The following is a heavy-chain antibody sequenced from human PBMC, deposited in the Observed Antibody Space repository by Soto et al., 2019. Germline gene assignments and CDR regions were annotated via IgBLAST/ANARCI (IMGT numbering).Heavy chain of an antibody. CDR1: GGSFTVYY. D-gene: IGHD3-3*02. Sequence: SETLYLTCAVYGGSFTVYYWTWIRQTPGKGLEWIGQITYRGSSYYNPSLESRNYMAVDTSKNQFPMKMRPVTAADTAVYFCVRGQPHRITIFEVVIRSYDYGMDVWGQGTTVT. CDR2: ITYRGSS. V-gene: IGHV4-34*01. CDR3: VRGQPHRITIFEVVIRSYDYGMDV. J-gene: IGHJ6*02.